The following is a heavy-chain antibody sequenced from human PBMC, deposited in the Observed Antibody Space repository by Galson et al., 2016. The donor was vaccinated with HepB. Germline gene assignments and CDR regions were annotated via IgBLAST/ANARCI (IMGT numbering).Heavy chain of an antibody. CDR1: GFAFSSYG. V-gene: IGHV3-33*01. CDR2: IWNDGSHK. D-gene: IGHD2-15*01. J-gene: IGHJ4*02. CDR3: ARDYCSGGGRCPGGFDY. Sequence: SLRLSCAASGFAFSSYGMHWVRQAPGKGLEWVAVIWNDGSHKYYEDFVKGRFTISRDNSKSTLYLQMNSLRAEDTAIYYCARDYCSGGGRCPGGFDYWGQGTLVSVSS.